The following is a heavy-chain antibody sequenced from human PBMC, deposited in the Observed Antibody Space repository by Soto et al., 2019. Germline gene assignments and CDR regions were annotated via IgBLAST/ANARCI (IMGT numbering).Heavy chain of an antibody. CDR1: GYIFVNYG. CDR2: ISGYNGNT. CDR3: VRDNNVVTSYYLDC. D-gene: IGHD2-8*01. Sequence: QVQLVQSEAEVKKPGASVKVSCRASGYIFVNYGITWVRQAPGQGPEWMGRISGYNGNTKYAQEFQGRVTMTRAISTSTAYMDLGSLRSDDTAMYYCVRDNNVVTSYYLDCWGQGTPVTVSS. V-gene: IGHV1-18*01. J-gene: IGHJ4*02.